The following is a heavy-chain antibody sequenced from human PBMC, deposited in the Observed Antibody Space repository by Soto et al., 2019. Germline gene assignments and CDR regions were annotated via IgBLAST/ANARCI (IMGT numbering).Heavy chain of an antibody. V-gene: IGHV3-7*01. J-gene: IGHJ3*02. CDR3: ARDSPWFGEFAFDI. CDR2: IKQDGSEK. Sequence: GRALRISCAASGLMFSAYWMSWVRQTPGKGLEWVANIKQDGSEKYYVDSVKGRFTISRDNAKNSLYLQMNSLRAEDTAVYYCARDSPWFGEFAFDIWGQGTMVTVSS. CDR1: GLMFSAYW. D-gene: IGHD3-10*01.